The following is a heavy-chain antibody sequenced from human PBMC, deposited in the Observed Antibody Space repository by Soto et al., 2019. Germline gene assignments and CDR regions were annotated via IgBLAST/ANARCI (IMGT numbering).Heavy chain of an antibody. CDR3: ARGYGDYAFDY. J-gene: IGHJ4*01. CDR1: GFTFSSYA. CDR2: ISYDGTNT. D-gene: IGHD4-17*01. Sequence: GGSLRLSCAASGFTFSSYAMKWVRQAPGKGLEWVAVISYDGTNTYYADSVKGRFTISRDNSKNTLYLQMNSLRAEDTAVYYCARGYGDYAFDYWGQGTLVTVSS. V-gene: IGHV3-30*04.